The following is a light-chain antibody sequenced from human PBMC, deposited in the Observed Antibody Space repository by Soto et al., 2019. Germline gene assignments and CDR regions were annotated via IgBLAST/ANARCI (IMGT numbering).Light chain of an antibody. J-gene: IGKJ5*01. CDR2: DAS. Sequence: EIVVTQSPATLSVSPGERATLSCRASQSVNTNSAWYQQKPGQAPRLLIYDASSRATGIPDRFSGSGSGTDFTLTISRLEPEDFTVYYCQQYGSSPTFGQGTRLEIK. V-gene: IGKV3-20*01. CDR3: QQYGSSPT. CDR1: QSVNTN.